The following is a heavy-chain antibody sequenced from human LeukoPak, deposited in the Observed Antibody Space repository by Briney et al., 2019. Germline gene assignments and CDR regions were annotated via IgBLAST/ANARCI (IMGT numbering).Heavy chain of an antibody. CDR1: GGSISSYY. V-gene: IGHV4-59*01. CDR2: IYYSGST. D-gene: IGHD3-9*01. Sequence: PSETLSLTCTVSGGSISSYYWSWNRQPPGKGLEWIGYIYYSGSTNYNPSLKSRVTISVDTSKNQFSLKLSSVTAADTAVYYCALLNYYYMDVWGKGTTVTVSS. J-gene: IGHJ6*03. CDR3: ALLNYYYMDV.